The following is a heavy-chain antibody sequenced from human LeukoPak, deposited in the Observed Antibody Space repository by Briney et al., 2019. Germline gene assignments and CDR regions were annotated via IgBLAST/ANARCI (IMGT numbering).Heavy chain of an antibody. J-gene: IGHJ4*02. CDR3: AKVSSGSYFDY. D-gene: IGHD3-10*01. V-gene: IGHV3-23*01. CDR2: ISGSGGST. Sequence: GGSLRLSCAASGFMFSNYAMSWVRQAPGKGLEWVSAISGSGGSTYYADSVKGRFTISRDNSKNTLYLQMNSLRAEDTAVYYCAKVSSGSYFDYWGQGTLVTVSS. CDR1: GFMFSNYA.